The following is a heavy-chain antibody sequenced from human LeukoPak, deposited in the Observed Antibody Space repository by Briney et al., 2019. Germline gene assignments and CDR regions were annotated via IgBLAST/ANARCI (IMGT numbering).Heavy chain of an antibody. J-gene: IGHJ4*02. CDR3: ARGAVVGNWYYFDY. Sequence: PRGSLKLSCAASGFTFSIFSMNWVGQAPGKGLEWVSSISSSTSYIYYADSVKGRFTISRDKAKNSLYLQMNSLRAEDTAVYYCARGAVVGNWYYFDYWGQRTVVTVSS. D-gene: IGHD2-2*01. CDR1: GFTFSIFS. V-gene: IGHV3-21*01. CDR2: ISSSTSYI.